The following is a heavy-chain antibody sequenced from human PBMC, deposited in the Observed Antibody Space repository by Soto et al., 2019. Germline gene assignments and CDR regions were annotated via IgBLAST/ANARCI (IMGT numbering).Heavy chain of an antibody. Sequence: SETLSLTCTVSGGSISSYYLSWIRQPPGKGLEWIGYIYYSGSTNYNPSLKSRVTISVDTSKNQFSLKLSSVTAADTAVYYCARPLYSGYEDDAFDIWGQGTMVTVSS. V-gene: IGHV4-59*08. CDR2: IYYSGST. CDR1: GGSISSYY. J-gene: IGHJ3*02. CDR3: ARPLYSGYEDDAFDI. D-gene: IGHD5-12*01.